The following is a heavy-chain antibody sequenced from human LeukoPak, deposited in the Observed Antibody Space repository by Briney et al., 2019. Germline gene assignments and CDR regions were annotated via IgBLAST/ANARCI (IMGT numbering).Heavy chain of an antibody. Sequence: GGSLRLSCAASGFTFSSYAMSWVRQAPGKGLEWVSTISGSGGSTYYADSVKGRFTISRDNSKSTLYLQMNSLRAEDTAVYYCAKDQLYCSGGSCYSGHDYWGQGTLVTVSS. CDR3: AKDQLYCSGGSCYSGHDY. D-gene: IGHD2-15*01. CDR1: GFTFSSYA. V-gene: IGHV3-23*01. J-gene: IGHJ4*02. CDR2: ISGSGGST.